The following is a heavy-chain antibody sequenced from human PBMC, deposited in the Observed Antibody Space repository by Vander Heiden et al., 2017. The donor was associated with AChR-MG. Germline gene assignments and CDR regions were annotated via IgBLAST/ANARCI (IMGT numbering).Heavy chain of an antibody. CDR2: INPSLDST. V-gene: IGHV1-46*03. Sequence: QVQLVQSGAEVRKPGASLKVSCKTSGFTFTTYHMHTVRQAPGQGLEWVGTINPSLDSTHYAQKFQGRVRMTRDTSTKTVYMDMTSLRPEDTAVYFCARELTGSFYFDFWGQGSLVTVSS. CDR3: ARELTGSFYFDF. D-gene: IGHD1-26*01. CDR1: GFTFTTYH. J-gene: IGHJ4*02.